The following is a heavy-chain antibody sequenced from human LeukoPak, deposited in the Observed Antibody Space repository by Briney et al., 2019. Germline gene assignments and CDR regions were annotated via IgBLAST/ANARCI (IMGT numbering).Heavy chain of an antibody. CDR3: ARLRRYCSGGSCPRYYYYMDV. Sequence: SETLSLTCTVSGGSMNQYYWSWIRQPAGKGLEWIGRIYSTGTTYYKPSLKSRVTMSVDTSHNQFFLKLNSVTAADTAVYYCARLRRYCSGGSCPRYYYYMDVWGKGTTVTISS. V-gene: IGHV4-4*07. J-gene: IGHJ6*03. D-gene: IGHD2-15*01. CDR2: IYSTGTT. CDR1: GGSMNQYY.